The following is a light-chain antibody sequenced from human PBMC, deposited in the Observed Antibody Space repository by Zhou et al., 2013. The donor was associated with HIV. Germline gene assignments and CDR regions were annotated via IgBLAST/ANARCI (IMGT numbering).Light chain of an antibody. J-gene: IGKJ2*03. CDR3: QQYDNYPYS. CDR2: KAS. V-gene: IGKV1-5*03. Sequence: GDRVTITCRASQSISNWLAWYQQKPGKAPNLLIYKASSLESGVPSRFSGSGSGTEFTLTISSLQPDDFATYFCQQYDNYPYSSGQGTKLEIK. CDR1: QSISNW.